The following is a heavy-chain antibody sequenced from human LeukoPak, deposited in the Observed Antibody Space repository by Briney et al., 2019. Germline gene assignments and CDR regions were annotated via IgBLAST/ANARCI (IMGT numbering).Heavy chain of an antibody. CDR3: ARVGSGSFDY. V-gene: IGHV4-59*01. Sequence: PETLSLTCTVSGGSISTYYWSWIRQPPGKGLEWIGYIYYSGNTNCNPSLKSRVTISIDTSKNQFSLKLTSVTAADTAVYYCARVGSGSFDYWGQGTLVTVSS. J-gene: IGHJ4*02. CDR2: IYYSGNT. CDR1: GGSISTYY. D-gene: IGHD3-10*01.